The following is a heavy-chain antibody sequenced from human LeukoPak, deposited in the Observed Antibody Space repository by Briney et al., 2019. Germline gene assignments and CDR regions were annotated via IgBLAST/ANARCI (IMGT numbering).Heavy chain of an antibody. D-gene: IGHD2-15*01. V-gene: IGHV4-39*01. CDR1: GGSISSSSYY. Sequence: PSETLSLTCTVSGGSISSSSYYWGWIRQPPGKGLEWIGNIFYSGSTYYNPSLKNRVTISVDTSKNQFSLKVNSVTAADTAVYYCVQYCSGGGCYFNWFDPWGQATLVIVSS. J-gene: IGHJ5*02. CDR3: VQYCSGGGCYFNWFDP. CDR2: IFYSGST.